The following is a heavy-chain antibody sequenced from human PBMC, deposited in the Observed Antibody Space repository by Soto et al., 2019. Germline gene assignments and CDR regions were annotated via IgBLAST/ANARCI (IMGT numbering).Heavy chain of an antibody. V-gene: IGHV3-33*01. CDR2: IWYDGSNK. CDR3: ARALNQQTYYDFWSGYYPNYYYYGMDV. Sequence: GGSLRLSCAASGFTFSSYGMHWVRQAPGKGLEWVAVIWYDGSNKYYADSVKGRFTISRDNSKNTLYLQMNSLRAEDTAVYYCARALNQQTYYDFWSGYYPNYYYYGMDVWAQRTTVTGSS. D-gene: IGHD3-3*01. CDR1: GFTFSSYG. J-gene: IGHJ6*02.